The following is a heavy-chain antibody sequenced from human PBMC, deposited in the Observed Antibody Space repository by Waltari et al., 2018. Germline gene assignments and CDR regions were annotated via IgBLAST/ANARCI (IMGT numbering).Heavy chain of an antibody. Sequence: GQGLEWMGRINPNSGGTNYAQKFQGRVTMTRDTSISTAYMELSRLRSDDTAVYYRARSYDFCSGYYGGADYWGQGTLVPVSS. CDR3: ARSYDFCSGYYGGADY. J-gene: IGHJ4*02. D-gene: IGHD3-3*01. V-gene: IGHV1-2*06. CDR2: INPNSGGT.